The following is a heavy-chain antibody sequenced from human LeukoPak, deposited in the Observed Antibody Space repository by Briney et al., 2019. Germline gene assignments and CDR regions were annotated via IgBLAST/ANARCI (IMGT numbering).Heavy chain of an antibody. Sequence: SETLSLTCAVYGGSFSGHYWSWIRQPPGKGLEWIGEINHSGSTNYNPSLKSRVTISVDTSKKQFSLKLSSVTAADTAVYYCARLSGYDWESSYDYWGQGTLVTVSS. CDR2: INHSGST. D-gene: IGHD5-12*01. V-gene: IGHV4-34*01. CDR3: ARLSGYDWESSYDY. CDR1: GGSFSGHY. J-gene: IGHJ4*02.